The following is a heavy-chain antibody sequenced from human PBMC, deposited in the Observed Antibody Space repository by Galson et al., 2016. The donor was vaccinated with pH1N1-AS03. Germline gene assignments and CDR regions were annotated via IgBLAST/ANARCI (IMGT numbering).Heavy chain of an antibody. J-gene: IGHJ4*02. D-gene: IGHD6-25*01. CDR1: GYSFTNSW. CDR3: ARHNEAATLSAPPDS. Sequence: QSGAEVKKPGESLKISCKTSGYSFTNSWIAWVRQMPGKGLEWMGFIHPIDSDARYNPSFEGQVTISADKSINTAYLQWSSLKASDTAIYYCARHNEAATLSAPPDSWGQGTLVTVSS. V-gene: IGHV5-51*01. CDR2: IHPIDSDA.